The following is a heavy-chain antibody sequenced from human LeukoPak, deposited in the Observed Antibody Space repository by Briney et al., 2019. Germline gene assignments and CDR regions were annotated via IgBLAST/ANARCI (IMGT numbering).Heavy chain of an antibody. J-gene: IGHJ6*03. Sequence: SETLSLTCTVSGGSISSTSYYWGWIRQPPGKGLEWIGSIYYSGSTYYTPSLNSRVTISVDTSKNQFSLKLSSVTAADTAVYYCARDSSQSYYYYMDVWGKGTTVTVSS. CDR3: ARDSSQSYYYYMDV. CDR2: IYYSGST. V-gene: IGHV4-39*07. CDR1: GGSISSTSYY. D-gene: IGHD6-6*01.